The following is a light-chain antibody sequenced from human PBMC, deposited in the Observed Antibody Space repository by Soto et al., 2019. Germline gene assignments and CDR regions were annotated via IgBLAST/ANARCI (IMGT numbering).Light chain of an antibody. J-gene: IGKJ1*01. CDR3: QKYNSAPWT. Sequence: DLQMTQSPSSLSASVGDRVTITCRASQVIDNYLAWYQQQPGKVPRLLIYAGSILETGVPSRFTGSGSGTDFTLTIPSLEPEDVATDYCQKYNSAPWTFGQGTKVEIK. V-gene: IGKV1-27*01. CDR1: QVIDNY. CDR2: AGS.